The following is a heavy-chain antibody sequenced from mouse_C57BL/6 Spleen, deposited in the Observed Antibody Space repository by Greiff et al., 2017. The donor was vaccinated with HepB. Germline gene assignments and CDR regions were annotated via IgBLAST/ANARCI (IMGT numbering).Heavy chain of an antibody. Sequence: QVQLKQPGAELVRPGPSVKLSCKASGYTFTSYWMHWVKQRPGQGLEWIGVIDPSDSYTNYNQKFKGKATLTVDTSSSTAYMQLSSLTSEDSAVYYCARYYSNYRFDYWGQGTTLTVSS. CDR1: GYTFTSYW. J-gene: IGHJ2*01. CDR2: IDPSDSYT. D-gene: IGHD2-5*01. V-gene: IGHV1-59*01. CDR3: ARYYSNYRFDY.